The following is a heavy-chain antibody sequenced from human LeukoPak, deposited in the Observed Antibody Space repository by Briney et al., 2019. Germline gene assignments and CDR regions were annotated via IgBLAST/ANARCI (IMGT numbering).Heavy chain of an antibody. Sequence: ASVKVSCKASGYTFTSYGISWVRQAPGQGLEWMGWISAYNGNTKYAQKLQVRVTMTTDTSTSTAYMELRSLRSNDTAVYYCARTNYVRGSYRPDDAFDIWGQGTMVTVSS. CDR3: ARTNYVRGSYRPDDAFDI. V-gene: IGHV1-18*01. D-gene: IGHD3-16*02. CDR2: ISAYNGNT. J-gene: IGHJ3*02. CDR1: GYTFTSYG.